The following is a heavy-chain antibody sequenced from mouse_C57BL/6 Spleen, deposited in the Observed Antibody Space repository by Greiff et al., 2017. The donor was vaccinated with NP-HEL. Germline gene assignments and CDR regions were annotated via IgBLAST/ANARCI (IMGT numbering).Heavy chain of an antibody. V-gene: IGHV1-62-2*01. CDR2: FYPGSGSI. J-gene: IGHJ4*01. CDR1: GYTFTEYT. D-gene: IGHD2-5*01. Sequence: QVHVKQSGAELVKPGASVKLSCKASGYTFTEYTIYWVKQRSGQGLEWIGWFYPGSGSIKYNENFKDKATLTADKSSSTVYMELCRLTSEDSAVYFCGRAPYSKASWYAMDYWGQGTSVTVSS. CDR3: GRAPYSKASWYAMDY.